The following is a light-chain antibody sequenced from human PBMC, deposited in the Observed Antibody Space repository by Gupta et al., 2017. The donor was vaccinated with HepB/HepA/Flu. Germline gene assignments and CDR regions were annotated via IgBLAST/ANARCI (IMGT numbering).Light chain of an antibody. CDR2: GD. J-gene: IGLJ1*01. CDR1: GSNIGATYD. Sequence: QFVLTQPPSVSGAPRQRVTISCTGSGSNIGATYDVHWYQFLPGTAPKVLIYGDNRPSGVPDRFSGAKSGTSASLAITGLQAEDEADYYCQSYDSSLNAYVFGTGTKVTVL. CDR3: QSYDSSLNAYV. V-gene: IGLV1-40*01.